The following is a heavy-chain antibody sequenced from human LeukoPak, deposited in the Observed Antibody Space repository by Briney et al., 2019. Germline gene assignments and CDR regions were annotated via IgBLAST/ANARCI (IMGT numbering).Heavy chain of an antibody. J-gene: IGHJ4*02. CDR3: ARSRPMIVVVIDY. CDR1: GYTFTSYA. Sequence: ASVKVSCKASGYTFTSYAMHWVRQAPGQRLEWMGWINAGNGNTKYSQKFQGRVTITRDTSASTAYMELSSLRSEDTAVYYCARSRPMIVVVIDYWGRGTLVTVSS. V-gene: IGHV1-3*01. CDR2: INAGNGNT. D-gene: IGHD3-22*01.